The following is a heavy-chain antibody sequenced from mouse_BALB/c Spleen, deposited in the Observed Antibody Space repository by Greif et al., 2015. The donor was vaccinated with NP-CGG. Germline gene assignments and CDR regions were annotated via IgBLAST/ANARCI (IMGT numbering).Heavy chain of an antibody. CDR2: IDPANGNT. Sequence: EVKLQESRAELVKPGASVKLSCTASGFNIKDTYMHWVKQRPEQGLEWIGRIDPANGNTKYDPKFQGKATITADTSSNTAYLQLSSLTSEDTAVYYCARSGLRRGNAMDYWGQGTSVTVSS. CDR3: ARSGLRRGNAMDY. J-gene: IGHJ4*01. D-gene: IGHD2-2*01. CDR1: GFNIKDTY. V-gene: IGHV14-3*02.